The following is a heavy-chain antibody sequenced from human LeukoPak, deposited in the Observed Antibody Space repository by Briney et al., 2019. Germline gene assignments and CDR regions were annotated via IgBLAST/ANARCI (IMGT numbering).Heavy chain of an antibody. CDR2: ISSSSYI. CDR3: ARADRLGAALLASFDY. Sequence: GSLRLSCAPSGFTFSSYSMNWGRQAPGKGLGWGSSISSSSYIYYAHSVKGRFTISGDNAKNSLYLQMNSLRAEDTAVYYCARADRLGAALLASFDYWGQGTLVTVSS. CDR1: GFTFSSYS. D-gene: IGHD2-21*02. J-gene: IGHJ4*02. V-gene: IGHV3-21*01.